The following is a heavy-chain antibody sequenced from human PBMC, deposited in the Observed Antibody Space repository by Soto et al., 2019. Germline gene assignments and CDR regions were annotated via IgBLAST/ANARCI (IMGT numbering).Heavy chain of an antibody. CDR3: ARGGYNWKAGDAFDI. Sequence: LRLSCAASGFTFSSCGMHWVRHAPGKGLEWVAVISYDGSNKYYADSVKGRFTISRDNSKNTLYLQMNSLRAEDTAVYYCARGGYNWKAGDAFDIWGQGTMVTVSS. J-gene: IGHJ3*02. V-gene: IGHV3-30*03. D-gene: IGHD1-20*01. CDR1: GFTFSSCG. CDR2: ISYDGSNK.